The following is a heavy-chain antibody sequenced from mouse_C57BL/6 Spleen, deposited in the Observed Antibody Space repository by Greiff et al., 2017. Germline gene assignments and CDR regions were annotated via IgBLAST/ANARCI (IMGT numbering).Heavy chain of an antibody. CDR3: VYYGSIFDY. Sequence: QVQLQQSGAELARPGASVKLSCKASGYTFTSYGISWVKQRTGQGLEWIGEIYPRSGNTYYNEKFKGKATLTADKSSSTAYMELRRLTSEDSAVYFCVYYGSIFDYWGQGTTLTVSS. CDR2: IYPRSGNT. V-gene: IGHV1-81*01. J-gene: IGHJ2*01. CDR1: GYTFTSYG. D-gene: IGHD1-1*01.